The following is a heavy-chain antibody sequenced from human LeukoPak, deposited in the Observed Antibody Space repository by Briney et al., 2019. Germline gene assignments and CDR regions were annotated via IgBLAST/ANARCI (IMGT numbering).Heavy chain of an antibody. J-gene: IGHJ6*02. CDR3: ARRKPGYYYGMDF. CDR1: GGSISGSSYY. Sequence: SETLSLTCTVSGGSISGSSYYWGWIRQPPGKGLEWIGSIYYSGSTYYNPSLKSRVTISVDTSKNQFSLKLSSVTAADTAVYDGARRKPGYYYGMDFWGQGTTVTVSS. CDR2: IYYSGST. V-gene: IGHV4-39*01.